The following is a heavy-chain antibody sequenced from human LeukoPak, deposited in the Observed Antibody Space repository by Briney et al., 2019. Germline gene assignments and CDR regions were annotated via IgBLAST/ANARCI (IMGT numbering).Heavy chain of an antibody. CDR2: ISAYNGNT. D-gene: IGHD6-6*01. V-gene: IGHV1-18*01. CDR3: ARDPYSSSVNWFDP. J-gene: IGHJ5*02. Sequence: GAPVKVSCKASGGTFSSYAISWVRQAPGQGLEWMGWISAYNGNTNYAQKLQGRVTMTTDTSTSTAYMELRSLRSDDTAVYYCARDPYSSSVNWFDPWGQGTLVTVSS. CDR1: GGTFSSYA.